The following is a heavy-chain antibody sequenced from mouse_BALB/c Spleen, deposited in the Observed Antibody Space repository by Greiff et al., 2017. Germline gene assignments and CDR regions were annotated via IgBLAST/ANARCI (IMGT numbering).Heavy chain of an antibody. V-gene: IGHV3-8*02. D-gene: IGHD2-14*01. Sequence: VQLKQSGPSLVKPSQTLSLTCSVTGDSITSGYWNWVRKFPGNKLEYMGYISYSGSTYYNPSLKSRISITRDTSKNQYYLQLNSVTTEDTATYYCARLAYYGYAGFAYWGQGTLVTVSA. CDR1: GDSITSGY. CDR2: ISYSGST. CDR3: ARLAYYGYAGFAY. J-gene: IGHJ3*01.